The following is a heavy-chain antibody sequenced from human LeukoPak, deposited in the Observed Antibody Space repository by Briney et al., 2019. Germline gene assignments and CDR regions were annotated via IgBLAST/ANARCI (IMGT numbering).Heavy chain of an antibody. Sequence: SVKVSCKASGGTFSSYAISWVRQAPGQGLEWMGGIIPIFGTANYAQKFQGRVTITADESTSTAYMELSSLRSEDTAVYYCARIPPEGPYYHYYGMDVWGKGTTVTVSS. J-gene: IGHJ6*04. CDR2: IIPIFGTA. V-gene: IGHV1-69*13. D-gene: IGHD1-14*01. CDR3: ARIPPEGPYYHYYGMDV. CDR1: GGTFSSYA.